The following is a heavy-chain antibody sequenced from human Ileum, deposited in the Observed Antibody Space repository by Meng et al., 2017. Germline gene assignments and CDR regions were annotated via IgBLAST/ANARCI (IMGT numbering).Heavy chain of an antibody. J-gene: IGHJ4*02. CDR3: GRGHFGLDY. D-gene: IGHD3-10*01. Sequence: LGASGGSLLKPGGSRRLCCAAPGLTCRDYYMTWIRQAPGKGLEWVSYISHTGYTIYYSDSVRGRFTVSRDNANNLLFLQMNSLRAEDTALYYCGRGHFGLDYWGPGTLVTVSS. CDR2: ISHTGYTI. CDR1: GLTCRDYY. V-gene: IGHV3-11*01.